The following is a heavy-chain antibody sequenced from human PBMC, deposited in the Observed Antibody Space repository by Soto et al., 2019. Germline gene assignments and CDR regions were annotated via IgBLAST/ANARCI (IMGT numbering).Heavy chain of an antibody. J-gene: IGHJ4*02. CDR3: AKDNRRRSGSYSLGY. CDR1: GFTFSSYG. V-gene: IGHV3-30*18. CDR2: ISYDGSNK. Sequence: QVQLVESGGGVFQPGRSLRLSFAASGFTFSSYGMHWVRQAPGKGREGVAVISYDGSNKYYADSVKGRFTISRDNSKNTLYLQMNSLRAEDTAVYYCAKDNRRRSGSYSLGYWGQGTLVTVSS. D-gene: IGHD1-26*01.